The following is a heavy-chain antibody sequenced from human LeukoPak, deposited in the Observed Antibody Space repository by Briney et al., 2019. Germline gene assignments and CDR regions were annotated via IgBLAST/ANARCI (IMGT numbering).Heavy chain of an antibody. V-gene: IGHV4-34*01. D-gene: IGHD6-6*01. J-gene: IGHJ4*02. CDR1: GGSFSGYY. Sequence: SETLSLTCAVYGGSFSGYYWSWIRQPPGKGLEWIGEINHSGSTNYNPSLKSRVTISVDTSKNQFSLKLSTVTAADTAVYYCARGIATRPEGFDYWGQGTLVTVSS. CDR2: INHSGST. CDR3: ARGIATRPEGFDY.